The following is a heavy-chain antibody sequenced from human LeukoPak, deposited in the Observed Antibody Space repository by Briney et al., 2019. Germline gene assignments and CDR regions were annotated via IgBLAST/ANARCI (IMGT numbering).Heavy chain of an antibody. Sequence: PSETLSLTCTVSGGSISSSSYYWGWIRQPPGKGLEWIGSIYYSGSTYYNPSLKSRVTISVDTSKNQFSLKLSSVTAADTAVYYCARGDILTSPDYWGQGTLVTVSS. CDR1: GGSISSSSYY. V-gene: IGHV4-39*07. D-gene: IGHD3-9*01. J-gene: IGHJ4*02. CDR2: IYYSGST. CDR3: ARGDILTSPDY.